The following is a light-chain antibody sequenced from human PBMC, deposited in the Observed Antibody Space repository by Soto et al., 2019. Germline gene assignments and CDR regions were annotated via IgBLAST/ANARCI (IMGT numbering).Light chain of an antibody. V-gene: IGKV3-20*01. CDR1: QSVSSSY. CDR3: QQYGSSPYT. CDR2: GAS. Sequence: EIVLTQSPGTLSLPPGERATLSCRASQSVSSSYLAWYQQKPGQAPRLLIYGASSRATGIPDRFSGSGSGTDFTHTISRLEPEDFAVSYCQQYGSSPYTFGQGTKLEIK. J-gene: IGKJ2*01.